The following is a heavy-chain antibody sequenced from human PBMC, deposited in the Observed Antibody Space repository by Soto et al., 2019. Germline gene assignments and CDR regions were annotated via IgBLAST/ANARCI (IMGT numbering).Heavy chain of an antibody. D-gene: IGHD2-2*01. Sequence: QVQLVQSGAEVKKPGSSGKVSCKASGGTFSSNAISWVRQAPGQGLEWMGGIIPISETTNYAQKFQGRVTITADDSKSTAYMELSSLRSEDTAVYYCARSQGSSTSLEIYYYYYYGMDVWGQGTTVTVSS. J-gene: IGHJ6*02. CDR1: GGTFSSNA. V-gene: IGHV1-69*01. CDR3: ARSQGSSTSLEIYYYYYYGMDV. CDR2: IIPISETT.